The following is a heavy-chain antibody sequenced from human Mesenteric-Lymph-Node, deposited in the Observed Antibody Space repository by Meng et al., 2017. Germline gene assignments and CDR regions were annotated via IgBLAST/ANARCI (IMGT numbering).Heavy chain of an antibody. D-gene: IGHD2-15*01. V-gene: IGHV4-59*01. CDR1: GGSISSYY. J-gene: IGHJ5*02. Sequence: GSLRLSCTVSGGSISSYYWSWIRQPPGKGLEWIGYIYYSGSTNYNPSLKSRVTISVDMSKNQFSLKLSSVTAADTAVYYCARAVVVVAATLFDPWGQGTLVTVSS. CDR2: IYYSGST. CDR3: ARAVVVVAATLFDP.